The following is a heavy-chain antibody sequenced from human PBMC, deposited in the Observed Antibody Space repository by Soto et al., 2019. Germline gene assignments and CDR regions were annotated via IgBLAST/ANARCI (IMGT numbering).Heavy chain of an antibody. CDR1: GFTFSAFG. CDR2: ISNDGNSE. D-gene: IGHD3-3*01. CDR3: AKTITTVGVSSTGRGALLDN. V-gene: IGHV3-30*18. Sequence: QVQLVESGGGVVQPGRSLRLSCAASGFTFSAFGMHWVRQAPDKGLEWVAVISNDGNSEHYADSVKGRFTISRDNSKNTFYLQMNSLSVEDTAVYYCAKTITTVGVSSTGRGALLDNWGQGILVSVSS. J-gene: IGHJ4*02.